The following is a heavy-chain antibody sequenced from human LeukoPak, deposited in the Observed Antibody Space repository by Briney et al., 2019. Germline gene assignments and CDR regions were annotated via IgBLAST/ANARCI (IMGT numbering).Heavy chain of an antibody. CDR2: ISSSSSTI. CDR1: GFTFSSYS. CDR3: ARDSSGSYSARPYYFDY. D-gene: IGHD3-10*01. J-gene: IGHJ4*02. V-gene: IGHV3-48*04. Sequence: GGSLRLSCAASGFTFSSYSMNWVRQAPGKGLEWVSYISSSSSTIYYADSVKGRFTISRDNAKNSLYLQMNSLRAEDTAVYYCARDSSGSYSARPYYFDYWGQGTLVTVSS.